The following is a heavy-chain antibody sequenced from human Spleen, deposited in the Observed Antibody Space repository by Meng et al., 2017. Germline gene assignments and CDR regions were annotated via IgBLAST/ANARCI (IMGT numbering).Heavy chain of an antibody. J-gene: IGHJ4*02. CDR3: ARETGGGASFDY. V-gene: IGHV4-39*07. Sequence: QPQLQESGPGLVMPSEALSLTCSVSGGSISTSGYYWGWIRQPPGKWLEWIGSIGHSGITYYTPSLKSRVTISVDASKNQFSLKLSSVTAADTAVYYCARETGGGASFDYWGQGTLVTVSS. D-gene: IGHD2-8*02. CDR1: GGSISTSGYY. CDR2: IGHSGIT.